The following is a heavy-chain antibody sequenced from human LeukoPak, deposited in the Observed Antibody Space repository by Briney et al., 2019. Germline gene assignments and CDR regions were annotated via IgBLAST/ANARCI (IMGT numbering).Heavy chain of an antibody. CDR3: ASQLVPILYYYYYYIDV. Sequence: SVKVSCKASGGTFSSYAISWVRQAPGQGLEWMGGIIPIFGTANYAQKFQGRVTITTDESTSTAYMELSSLRSEDTAVYYCASQLVPILYYYYYYIDVWGKGTTVTVSS. CDR2: IIPIFGTA. J-gene: IGHJ6*03. V-gene: IGHV1-69*05. D-gene: IGHD6-6*01. CDR1: GGTFSSYA.